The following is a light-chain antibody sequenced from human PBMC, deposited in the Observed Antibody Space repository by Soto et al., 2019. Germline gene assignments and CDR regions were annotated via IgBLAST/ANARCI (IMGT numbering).Light chain of an antibody. CDR2: EVS. CDR3: SSYTNNSTYV. CDR1: SGDVGGYNY. V-gene: IGLV2-14*01. J-gene: IGLJ1*01. Sequence: QSVLTQPASVSECAGQSIRISWAGGSGDVGGYNYVSWYQQHPGNAPKLMIYEVSNRPSGVSNRFSGSKSGNTASLTISGLQAEDEADYYCSSYTNNSTYVFGPGTKVTVL.